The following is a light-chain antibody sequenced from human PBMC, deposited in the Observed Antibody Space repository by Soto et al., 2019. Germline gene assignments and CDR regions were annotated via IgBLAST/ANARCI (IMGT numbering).Light chain of an antibody. V-gene: IGLV2-14*01. CDR3: NSYTSSTTWM. J-gene: IGLJ3*02. Sequence: QSALTQPASVSGSPGQSITISCTGTSSDVGSCNCVSWYQQHPGKAPKLMISEVSNRPSGVSNRFSGSKSGNTASLTISGLQAEDEADYYRNSYTSSTTWMFGGGTKLTVL. CDR2: EVS. CDR1: SSDVGSCNC.